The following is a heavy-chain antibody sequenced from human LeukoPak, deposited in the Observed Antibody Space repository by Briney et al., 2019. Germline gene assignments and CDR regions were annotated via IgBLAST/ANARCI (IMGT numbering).Heavy chain of an antibody. V-gene: IGHV4-59*12. CDR2: IYYSGSI. D-gene: IGHD3-10*01. Sequence: SETLSLTCTVSGGSISSYYWTWIRQPPGKGLEWIGYIYYSGSINYNPSLKSRVTISVDTSKNQFSLKLSSVTAADTAVYYCARGQGWYMVRGVHHRDYWGQGTLVTVSS. CDR1: GGSISSYY. CDR3: ARGQGWYMVRGVHHRDY. J-gene: IGHJ4*02.